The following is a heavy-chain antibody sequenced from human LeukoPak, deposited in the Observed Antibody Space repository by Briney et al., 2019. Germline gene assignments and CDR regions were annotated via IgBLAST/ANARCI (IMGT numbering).Heavy chain of an antibody. V-gene: IGHV4-59*01. D-gene: IGHD1-26*01. Sequence: SETLSLTCTVSGGSISTYYWSWIRQPPGKGLEWIGYIYYSGNTNYNPSLKSRLTISVDTSKNQFSLKLRSVTAADTAVYYCARVGRGPFDIWGQGTMVTVSS. J-gene: IGHJ3*02. CDR3: ARVGRGPFDI. CDR2: IYYSGNT. CDR1: GGSISTYY.